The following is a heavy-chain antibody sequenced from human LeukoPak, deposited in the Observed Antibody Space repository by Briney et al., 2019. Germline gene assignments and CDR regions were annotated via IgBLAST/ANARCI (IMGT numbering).Heavy chain of an antibody. CDR2: ISAYNGNS. J-gene: IGHJ5*02. CDR3: ARAGYIVVVVAAKGGDNWFDP. V-gene: IGHV1-18*01. D-gene: IGHD2-15*01. Sequence: ASVKVTCQATVYTFTSYGIRWVRPARGQGLDWMGWISAYNGNSNDAKKLQGRVTMTTDTSTTTANMELRSLRYNDTAVYYCARAGYIVVVVAAKGGDNWFDPWGQGTLVTVSS. CDR1: VYTFTSYG.